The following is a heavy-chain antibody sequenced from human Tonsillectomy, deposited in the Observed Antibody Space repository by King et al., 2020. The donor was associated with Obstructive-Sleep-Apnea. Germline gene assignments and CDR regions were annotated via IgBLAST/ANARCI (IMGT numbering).Heavy chain of an antibody. Sequence: VQLVESGAEVKKPGASVKVSCKASGYTFNTYGFSWVRQAPGQGLEWMGWISAYNGNTNYAQKLQGRVTMTTDTSTSTAYMELRSLRSDDTAVYYCARDHMLLWFTDYYYAMDVWGQGTTVTVSS. CDR3: ARDHMLLWFTDYYYAMDV. J-gene: IGHJ6*02. D-gene: IGHD5-18*01. V-gene: IGHV1-18*04. CDR1: GYTFNTYG. CDR2: ISAYNGNT.